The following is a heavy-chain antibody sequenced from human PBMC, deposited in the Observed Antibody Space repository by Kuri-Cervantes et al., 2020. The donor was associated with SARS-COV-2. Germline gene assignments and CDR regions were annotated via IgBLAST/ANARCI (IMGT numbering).Heavy chain of an antibody. CDR1: GGYIGSHTYF. V-gene: IGHV4-39*01. CDR2: IYYSGTT. Sequence: GSLRPSLTVSGGYIGSHTYFWGWIRQPPGKGLEWIGNIYYSGTTYYNPSLWSRVTISVDTSKNQFSLKLSSVIAADTAVYYCAGGLYGSGSYFPDYKDYAMDVWGQGTTVTVSS. D-gene: IGHD3-10*01. CDR3: AGGLYGSGSYFPDYKDYAMDV. J-gene: IGHJ6*02.